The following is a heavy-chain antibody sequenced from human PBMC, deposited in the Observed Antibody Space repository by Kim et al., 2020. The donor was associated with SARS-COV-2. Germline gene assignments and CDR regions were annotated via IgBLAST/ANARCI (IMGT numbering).Heavy chain of an antibody. V-gene: IGHV7-4-1*02. CDR2: INTQTGIP. D-gene: IGHD3-10*01. Sequence: ASVKVSCKASGYTITDLAINWVRQAPGQGLKWMGWINTQTGIPTYAQDFTGRLVFSLDTSVNTAFLQITSLRADDTAVYYCTKGHYDSHWGQGTLVTVSS. J-gene: IGHJ4*02. CDR3: TKGHYDSH. CDR1: GYTITDLA.